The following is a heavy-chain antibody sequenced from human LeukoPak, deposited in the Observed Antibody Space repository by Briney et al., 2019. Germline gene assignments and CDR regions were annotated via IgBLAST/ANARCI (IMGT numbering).Heavy chain of an antibody. V-gene: IGHV1-24*01. J-gene: IGHJ5*02. CDR2: FDPEDGET. Sequence: ASVKVSCKASGYTFTSYYMHWVRQAPGQGLEWMGGFDPEDGETIYAQKFQGRVTMTEDTSTDTAYMELSSLRSEDTAVYYCATTGYCSGGSCRLYWFDPWGQGTLVTVSS. CDR1: GYTFTSYY. CDR3: ATTGYCSGGSCRLYWFDP. D-gene: IGHD2-15*01.